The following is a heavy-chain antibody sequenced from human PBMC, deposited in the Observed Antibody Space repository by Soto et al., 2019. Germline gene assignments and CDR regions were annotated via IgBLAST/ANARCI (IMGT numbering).Heavy chain of an antibody. Sequence: GGSLRLSCAASGFTFSSYGMHWVRQAPGKGLEWVAVIWYDGSNKYYADSVKGRFIISRDNSKNTLYLQMNSLRAEDTAVYYCARAIQLWSQDYYYGMDVWGQGTTVTVSS. V-gene: IGHV3-33*01. CDR3: ARAIQLWSQDYYYGMDV. CDR2: IWYDGSNK. D-gene: IGHD5-18*01. CDR1: GFTFSSYG. J-gene: IGHJ6*02.